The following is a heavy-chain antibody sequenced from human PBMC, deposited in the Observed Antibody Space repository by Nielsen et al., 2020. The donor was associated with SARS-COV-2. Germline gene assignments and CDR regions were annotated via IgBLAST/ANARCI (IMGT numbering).Heavy chain of an antibody. CDR1: GFSFSDYA. Sequence: GGSLRLSCAASGFSFSDYAIHWVRQAPGKGLEWVGRIKSKTDGGTTDYAGPVKDRFSISRDDSRNTLYLQMNSPKTEDTAVYYRATRGNDYWGQGTLVTVSS. CDR3: ATRGNDY. V-gene: IGHV3-15*05. D-gene: IGHD3-16*01. CDR2: IKSKTDGGTT. J-gene: IGHJ4*02.